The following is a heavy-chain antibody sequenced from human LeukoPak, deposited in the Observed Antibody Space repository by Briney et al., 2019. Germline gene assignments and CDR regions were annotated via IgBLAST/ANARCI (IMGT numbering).Heavy chain of an antibody. CDR3: GRGKGGNPP. D-gene: IGHD4-23*01. J-gene: IGHJ5*02. CDR1: GFTFSSYS. CDR2: ISSSSSAI. V-gene: IGHV3-48*01. Sequence: GGSLRLSCAASGFTFSSYSMNWVRQAPGEGLEWVSYISSSSSAIYYADSVKGRFTISRDNAKNSLYLQMNSLRAEDTAVYYCGRGKGGNPPWGQGTLVTVSS.